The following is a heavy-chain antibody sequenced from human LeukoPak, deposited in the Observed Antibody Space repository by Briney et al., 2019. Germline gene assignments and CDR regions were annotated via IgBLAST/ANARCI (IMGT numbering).Heavy chain of an antibody. J-gene: IGHJ4*02. CDR2: IRYDGSNK. Sequence: PGGSLRLSCAASGFTFSSYGMHWVRQAPGKGLEWVAFIRYDGSNKYYADSVKGRFTISRDNSKNTLYLQMNSLRAEDTAVYYCAKDRAIAVAGNLRGPDYWGQGTLVTVSS. CDR1: GFTFSSYG. CDR3: AKDRAIAVAGNLRGPDY. D-gene: IGHD6-19*01. V-gene: IGHV3-30*02.